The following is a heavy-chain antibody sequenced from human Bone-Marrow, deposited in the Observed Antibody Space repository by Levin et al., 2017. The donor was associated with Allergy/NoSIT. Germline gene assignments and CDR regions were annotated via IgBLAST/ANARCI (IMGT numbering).Heavy chain of an antibody. CDR1: GYTFTGYY. CDR3: ARSNCGGDCHIDS. CDR2: VNPTTGGT. D-gene: IGHD2-21*01. Sequence: ASVKVSCKASGYTFTGYYVHWVRQAPGQGLEWMGRVNPTTGGTKYARNFEGRVTMTRDTSLSTLYMELSRLGSDDTAVYYCARSNCGGDCHIDSWGQGTLVTVSS. V-gene: IGHV1-2*06. J-gene: IGHJ5*01.